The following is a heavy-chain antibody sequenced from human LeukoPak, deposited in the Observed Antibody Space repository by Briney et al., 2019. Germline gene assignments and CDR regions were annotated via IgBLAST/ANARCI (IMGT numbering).Heavy chain of an antibody. Sequence: ASVKVSCKASGYTFTSYAMHWVRQAPGQRLEWMGWINAGNGNTKYSQELQGRVTITRDTSASTAYMELSSLRSEDMAVYYCARGYYDYVWGSYRYPYYFDYWGQGTLVTVSS. CDR3: ARGYYDYVWGSYRYPYYFDY. CDR2: INAGNGNT. J-gene: IGHJ4*02. CDR1: GYTFTSYA. V-gene: IGHV1-3*03. D-gene: IGHD3-16*02.